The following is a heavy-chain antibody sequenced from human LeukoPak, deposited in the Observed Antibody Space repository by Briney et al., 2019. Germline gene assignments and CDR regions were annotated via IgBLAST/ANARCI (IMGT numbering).Heavy chain of an antibody. V-gene: IGHV3-21*01. CDR2: ISSSSDYI. CDR1: GFTFSAYT. CDR3: ARVSYDFWSGYPGYYFDY. Sequence: PGGSLRLSCAASGFTFSAYTMNWVRQAPGKGLEWVSSISSSSDYIYYADSVKGRFTISRDNAKNSLYLQMHSLRAEGTAVYYCARVSYDFWSGYPGYYFDYWGQGTLVTVSS. D-gene: IGHD3-3*01. J-gene: IGHJ4*02.